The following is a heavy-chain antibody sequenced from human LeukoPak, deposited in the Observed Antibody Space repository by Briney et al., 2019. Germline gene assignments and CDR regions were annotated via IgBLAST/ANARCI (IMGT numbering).Heavy chain of an antibody. V-gene: IGHV4-34*01. CDR3: ARGSGYDSSDY. D-gene: IGHD5-12*01. Sequence: PSETLSLTCAVYGGSFSGYYWSWIRQPPGKGLEWVGEINHSGSTNYNPSLKSRVTISVDTSKNQFSLKLSSVTAADTAAYYCARGSGYDSSDYWGQGTLVTVSS. CDR1: GGSFSGYY. CDR2: INHSGST. J-gene: IGHJ4*02.